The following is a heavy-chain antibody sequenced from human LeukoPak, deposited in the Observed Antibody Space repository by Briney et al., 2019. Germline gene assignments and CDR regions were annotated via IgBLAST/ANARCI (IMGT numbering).Heavy chain of an antibody. Sequence: SETLSLTCAVYGGSFSGYYWSWIRQPPGKGLEWIGEINHSGSTNYNPSLKSRVTISVDTSKNQFSLKLSSVTAADTAVYYCARGLFRYFDWLLQSYCFDYWGQGTLVTVSS. CDR2: INHSGST. J-gene: IGHJ4*02. CDR1: GGSFSGYY. D-gene: IGHD3-9*01. CDR3: ARGLFRYFDWLLQSYCFDY. V-gene: IGHV4-34*01.